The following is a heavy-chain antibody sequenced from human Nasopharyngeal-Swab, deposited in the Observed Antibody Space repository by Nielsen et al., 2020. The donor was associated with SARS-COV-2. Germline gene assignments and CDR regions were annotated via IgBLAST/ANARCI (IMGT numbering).Heavy chain of an antibody. V-gene: IGHV7-4-1*02. J-gene: IGHJ5*02. CDR3: ARGIPAAENWFDP. CDR1: GYTFSNYV. D-gene: IGHD2-2*01. CDR2: IDPNTGNP. Sequence: ASVKVSCKASGYTFSNYVMNWVRQTPGQGLEWMGWIDPNTGNPTYAPGFTGRFVFSLDTSGRTAYLQISSLKAEDTAVYYCARGIPAAENWFDPWGQRTLVTVSS.